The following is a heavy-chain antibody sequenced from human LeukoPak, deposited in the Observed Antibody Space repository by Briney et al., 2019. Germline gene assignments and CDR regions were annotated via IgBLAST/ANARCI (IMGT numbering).Heavy chain of an antibody. J-gene: IGHJ6*03. CDR1: GYTFTSYA. CDR3: ARAFTGGKWLRFYYYYYMDV. D-gene: IGHD5-12*01. CDR2: INTNTGNP. V-gene: IGHV7-4-1*02. Sequence: GASVKASCKASGYTFTSYAMNWVRQAPGQGLEWMGWINTNTGNPTYARGFTGRFVFSLDTSVSTAYLQISSLKAEDTAVYYCARAFTGGKWLRFYYYYYMDVWGKGTTVTASS.